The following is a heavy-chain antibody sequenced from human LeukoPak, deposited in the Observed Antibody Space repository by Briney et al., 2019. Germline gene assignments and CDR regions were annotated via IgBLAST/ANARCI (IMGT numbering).Heavy chain of an antibody. J-gene: IGHJ6*03. V-gene: IGHV3-66*01. CDR1: EFSVGSNY. CDR3: ARDLLAVDAYYYYYMDV. CDR2: IYSGGST. D-gene: IGHD6-19*01. Sequence: GGSLRLSCAASEFSVGSNYMTWVRQAPGKGLEWVSLIYSGGSTYYADSVKGRFTISRDNSKNTLYLQMNSLRAEDTAVYYCARDLLAVDAYYYYYMDVWGKGTTVTVSS.